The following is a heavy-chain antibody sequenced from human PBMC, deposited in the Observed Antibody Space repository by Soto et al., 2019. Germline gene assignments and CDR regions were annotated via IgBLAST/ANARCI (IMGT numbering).Heavy chain of an antibody. V-gene: IGHV1-18*01. CDR2: ISAYYGST. CDR3: AREMPGYCSNSACLPGY. Sequence: QVQLVQSGPEVKKPGASVKVSCKASGYTFTDFGLIWVRQAPGQGPEWMGWISAYYGSTNYAQKFQDRVTMTRDTFTNTVYMELRSLRSDDTAMYYCAREMPGYCSNSACLPGYWGQGTQVTVSS. D-gene: IGHD2-2*03. CDR1: GYTFTDFG. J-gene: IGHJ4*02.